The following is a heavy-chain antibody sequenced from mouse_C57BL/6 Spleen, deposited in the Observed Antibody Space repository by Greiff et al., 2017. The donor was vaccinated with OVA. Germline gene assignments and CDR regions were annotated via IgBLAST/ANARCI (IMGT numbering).Heavy chain of an antibody. CDR3: TREAGNWYFDV. V-gene: IGHV5-9-1*02. CDR2: LSSGGDYI. J-gene: IGHJ1*03. D-gene: IGHD4-1*01. CDR1: GFTFSSYA. Sequence: EVKLVESGEGLVKPGGSLKLSCAASGFTFSSYAMSWVRQTPEKRLEWVAYLSSGGDYIYYADTVKGRFTISRDNARNTLYLQMSSLKSEDTAMYYCTREAGNWYFDVWGTGTTVTVSS.